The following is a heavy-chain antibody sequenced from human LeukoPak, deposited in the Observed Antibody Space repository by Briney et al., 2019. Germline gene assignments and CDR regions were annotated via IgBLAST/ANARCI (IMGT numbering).Heavy chain of an antibody. V-gene: IGHV4-59*12. CDR1: GGSISSYY. CDR2: IYYSGST. Sequence: PSETLSLTCTVSGGSISSYYWSWIRQPPGKGLEWIGYIYYSGSTNYNPSLKSRVTISVDTSKNQFSLKLSSVTAADTAVYYCAGVPVASYYGMDVWGQGTTVTVSS. J-gene: IGHJ6*02. D-gene: IGHD6-19*01. CDR3: AGVPVASYYGMDV.